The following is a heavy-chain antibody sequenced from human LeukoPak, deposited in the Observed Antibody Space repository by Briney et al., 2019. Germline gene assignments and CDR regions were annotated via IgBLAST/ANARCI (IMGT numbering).Heavy chain of an antibody. V-gene: IGHV1-46*01. CDR2: INPSGGSN. Sequence: ASVKVSCKASGYTFANYYIHWMRQAPGQGLEWMGIINPSGGSNSNAQNFQGRVTMTRDTSTSTVYMEMSSLRYEDTAVYYCARVGDSSNSWFDPWGQGTLVTVSS. D-gene: IGHD6-19*01. CDR1: GYTFANYY. CDR3: ARVGDSSNSWFDP. J-gene: IGHJ5*02.